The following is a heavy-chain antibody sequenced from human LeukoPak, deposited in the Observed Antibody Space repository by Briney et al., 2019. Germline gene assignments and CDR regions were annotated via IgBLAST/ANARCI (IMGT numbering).Heavy chain of an antibody. CDR1: GGSFSGYY. V-gene: IGHV4-34*01. J-gene: IGHJ6*02. CDR3: ARATYYDSSGYYRRYYYGMDV. D-gene: IGHD3-22*01. CDR2: INHSGST. Sequence: PSETLSLTCAVYGGSFSGYYWSWIRQPPGNGLEWIGEINHSGSTNYNPSLKSRVTISVDTSKSQFSLKLSSVTAADTAVYYCARATYYDSSGYYRRYYYGMDVWGQGTTVTVSS.